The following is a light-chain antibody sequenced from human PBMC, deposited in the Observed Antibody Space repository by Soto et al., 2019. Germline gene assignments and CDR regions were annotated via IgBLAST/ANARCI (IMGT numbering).Light chain of an antibody. CDR1: SSDVGGYSY. CDR3: SSYTSSSSNV. Sequence: QSALTQPASVSGSPGQSITISCTGTSSDVGGYSYVSWYQQCPGKAPKLMIFDVSYRPSGVSNRFSGSKSGNTASLTISGLQAEDEADYYCSSYTSSSSNVFGTGTNVTVL. J-gene: IGLJ1*01. CDR2: DVS. V-gene: IGLV2-14*01.